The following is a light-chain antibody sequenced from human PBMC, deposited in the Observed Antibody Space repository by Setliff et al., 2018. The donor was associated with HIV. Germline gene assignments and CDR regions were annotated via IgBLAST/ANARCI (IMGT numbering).Light chain of an antibody. V-gene: IGLV2-18*02. CDR2: EVS. CDR1: SSDVGSYNC. CDR3: SSCSSSSTLV. J-gene: IGLJ2*01. Sequence: QSALAQPPSVSGSPGQSVNISCTGTSSDVGSYNCVSWYQQPPGTAPKLMIYEVSNRPSGVPDRFSGSKSGNTASLTISGLQAEDEADYYCSSCSSSSTLVFGGGTKVTVL.